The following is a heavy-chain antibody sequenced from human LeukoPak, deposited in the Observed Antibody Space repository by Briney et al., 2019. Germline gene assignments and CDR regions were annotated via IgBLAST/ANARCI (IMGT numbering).Heavy chain of an antibody. J-gene: IGHJ4*02. Sequence: GGSLRLSCAASGFTFSTYSMNWVRQAPGKGLEWVSSISSSSSYIYYADSVKGRFTISRDNAKNSLYLQMNSLRVEDTAVYYCTRGSYGDYEYWGQGTLVTVSS. CDR2: ISSSSSYI. V-gene: IGHV3-21*01. CDR3: TRGSYGDYEY. CDR1: GFTFSTYS. D-gene: IGHD4-17*01.